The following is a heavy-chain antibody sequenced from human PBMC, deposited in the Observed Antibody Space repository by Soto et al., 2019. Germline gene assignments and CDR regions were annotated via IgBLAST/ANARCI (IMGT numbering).Heavy chain of an antibody. CDR3: ARHGGYCSGGSCYDNWFDP. CDR1: GGSISRYY. J-gene: IGHJ5*02. D-gene: IGHD2-15*01. V-gene: IGHV4-59*08. CDR2: IYYSGST. Sequence: PSENLSLTSTSSGGSISRYYWSWIRQPPGKGLERIGYIYYSGSTNYNPSLKSRVTISVDTSKNQFSLKLSSVTAADTAVYYCARHGGYCSGGSCYDNWFDPWGQGTLVTVS.